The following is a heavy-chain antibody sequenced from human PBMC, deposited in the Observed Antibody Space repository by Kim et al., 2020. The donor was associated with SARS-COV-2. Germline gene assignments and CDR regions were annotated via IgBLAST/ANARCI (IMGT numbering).Heavy chain of an antibody. V-gene: IGHV3-53*01. CDR2: IYSGGST. CDR3: ARDLKEYDSSTTDAFDI. CDR1: GFTVSSNY. D-gene: IGHD3-22*01. Sequence: GGSLRLSCAASGFTVSSNYMSWVRQAPGKGLEWVSVIYSGGSTYYADSVKGRFTISRDNSKNTLYLQMNSLRAEDTAVYYCARDLKEYDSSTTDAFDIWGQGTMVTVSS. J-gene: IGHJ3*02.